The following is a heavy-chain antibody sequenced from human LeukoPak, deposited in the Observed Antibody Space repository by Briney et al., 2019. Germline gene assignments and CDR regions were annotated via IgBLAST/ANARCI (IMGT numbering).Heavy chain of an antibody. CDR2: ISDSGGTT. CDR3: AKSSDGSTSFDQ. Sequence: PGGSLRLSCAASGFTFSDYYMSWVRQAPGKGLEWVSGISDSGGTTYYVDSVKGRFTISRDNSKNTLYLQINSLRAEDMALYYCAKSSDGSTSFDQWGQGTLVTVSS. D-gene: IGHD2-2*01. CDR1: GFTFSDYY. V-gene: IGHV3-23*01. J-gene: IGHJ4*02.